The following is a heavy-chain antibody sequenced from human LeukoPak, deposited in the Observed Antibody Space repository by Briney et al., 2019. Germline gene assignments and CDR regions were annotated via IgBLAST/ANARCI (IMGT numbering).Heavy chain of an antibody. CDR1: GRTIRNFY. J-gene: IGHJ6*03. V-gene: IGHV4-59*01. CDR3: ARLGYYFYYVDV. CDR2: IYGSGNT. Sequence: PSETLSLTCTVSGRTIRNFYRSGLRQPPGKRPEHIGYIYGSGNTNYNPSLESRLTLSLDRSKNQISLKPRSVTASDPAVYYFARLGYYFYYVDVWGKGTTVIVS.